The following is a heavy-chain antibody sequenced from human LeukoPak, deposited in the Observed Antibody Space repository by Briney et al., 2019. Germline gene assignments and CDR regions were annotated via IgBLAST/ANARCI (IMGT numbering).Heavy chain of an antibody. Sequence: GGSLRLSCAASGFTFSDHYMDWVRQAPGKGLEWVGRTRNKAHSYTTEYAASVKGRFNISRDGSKNSLYLQMSSLKTEDTAVYYCARGYCTGGTCYSGDYWGQGTLVTVSS. CDR2: TRNKAHSYTT. CDR3: ARGYCTGGTCYSGDY. CDR1: GFTFSDHY. D-gene: IGHD2-15*01. J-gene: IGHJ4*02. V-gene: IGHV3-72*01.